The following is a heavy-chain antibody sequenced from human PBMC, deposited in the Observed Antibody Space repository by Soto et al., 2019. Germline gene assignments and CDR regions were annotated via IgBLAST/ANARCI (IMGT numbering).Heavy chain of an antibody. Sequence: TSETLSLTCTVSGGSISSGDYYWSWIRQPPGKGLEWIGYIYYSGSTYYNPSLKSRMTISVDTSKNQFSLKLTSVTAADTAVYYCARWLGYGPHFDYWGQGTLVTVSS. CDR1: GGSISSGDYY. CDR2: IYYSGST. D-gene: IGHD5-12*01. J-gene: IGHJ4*02. V-gene: IGHV4-30-4*01. CDR3: ARWLGYGPHFDY.